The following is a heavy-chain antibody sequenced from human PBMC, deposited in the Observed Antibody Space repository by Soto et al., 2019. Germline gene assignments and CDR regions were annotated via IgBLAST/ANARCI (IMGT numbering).Heavy chain of an antibody. Sequence: QVQLQESGPGLVKPSGTLSLTCAVSGGSISSSNWWSWVRQPPGKGLEWIGEIYHSGSTNYNPSLKSRVTISVDKSKSQFSLKLSSVTAADTAVYYCARGVYCSGGSCEIAGNWFDPWGQGTLVTVSS. CDR1: GGSISSSNW. J-gene: IGHJ5*02. CDR2: IYHSGST. D-gene: IGHD2-15*01. V-gene: IGHV4-4*02. CDR3: ARGVYCSGGSCEIAGNWFDP.